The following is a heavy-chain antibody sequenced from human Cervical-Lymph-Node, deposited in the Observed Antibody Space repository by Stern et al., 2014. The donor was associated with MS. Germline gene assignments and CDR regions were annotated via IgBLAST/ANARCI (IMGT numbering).Heavy chain of an antibody. D-gene: IGHD6-6*01. CDR1: GDSISSGDYY. CDR2: IFYTGST. CDR3: ARGRSIFDS. J-gene: IGHJ4*02. V-gene: IGHV4-30-4*01. Sequence: QVQLQESGPGLVKPSQTLSLTCTVSGDSISSGDYYWSWIRQTPGKGLEWIGFIFYTGSTYYNPSLKSRLTISVDTSKNTFSLKLSSVTAADPAVYYCARGRSIFDSWGQGTLVAVSS.